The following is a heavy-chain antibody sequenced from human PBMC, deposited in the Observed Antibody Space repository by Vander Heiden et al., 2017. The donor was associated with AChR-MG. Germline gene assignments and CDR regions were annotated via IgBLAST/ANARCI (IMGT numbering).Heavy chain of an antibody. CDR1: GLTFSSSA. Sequence: EVQLLESGGGLVQPGGSLRLSCAASGLTFSSSAMSWVRQAPGRGLEWVSAIKPGGDNTYYADSVKGRFTISRDNSKNTLYLQMKSLRAEDTAVYYCAKDQKWDWFDPWGQGTLVTVSS. V-gene: IGHV3-23*01. CDR2: IKPGGDNT. D-gene: IGHD1-26*01. CDR3: AKDQKWDWFDP. J-gene: IGHJ5*02.